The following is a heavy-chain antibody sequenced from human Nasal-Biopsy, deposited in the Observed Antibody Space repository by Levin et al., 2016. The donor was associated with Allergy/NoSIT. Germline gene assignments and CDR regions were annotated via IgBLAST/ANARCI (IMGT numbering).Heavy chain of an antibody. CDR3: AKERGSGPSEH. V-gene: IGHV3-21*01. CDR2: ISHDSAYI. J-gene: IGHJ1*01. D-gene: IGHD6-19*01. CDR1: GFTLGSSS. Sequence: GESLKISCVASGFTLGSSSMNWVRQAPGKGLEWVSSISHDSAYIYYADSLKGRFRISRDNAKNSLFLQMNRLREEDTALYYCAKERGSGPSEHWGQGALVIVSA.